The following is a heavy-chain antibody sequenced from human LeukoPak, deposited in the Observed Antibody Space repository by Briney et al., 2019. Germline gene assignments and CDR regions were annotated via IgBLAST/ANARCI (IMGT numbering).Heavy chain of an antibody. J-gene: IGHJ4*02. CDR2: INPNSGGT. V-gene: IGHV1-2*02. Sequence: ATVKVSCKASGYTFTGYYMHWVRQAPGQGLEWMGWINPNSGGTNYAQKFQGRVTMTRDTSISTAYMELSRLRSDDTAVYYCARAHYSLYSSRPIDYWGQGTLVTVSS. D-gene: IGHD6-13*01. CDR3: ARAHYSLYSSRPIDY. CDR1: GYTFTGYY.